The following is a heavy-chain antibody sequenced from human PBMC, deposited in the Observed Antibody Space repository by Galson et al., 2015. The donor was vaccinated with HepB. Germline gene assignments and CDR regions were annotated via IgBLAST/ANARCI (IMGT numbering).Heavy chain of an antibody. CDR2: INRDGSSI. Sequence: SLRLSCADSGFSFSNYWMYWVRQAPGKGLVWVSRINRDGSSISYADSVKGRFSISRDNAKNTLYLQMNSLRAEDTAVYYCVRTEELGSFDYWGQGTLVTVSS. D-gene: IGHD1-26*01. CDR1: GFSFSNYW. J-gene: IGHJ4*02. V-gene: IGHV3-74*01. CDR3: VRTEELGSFDY.